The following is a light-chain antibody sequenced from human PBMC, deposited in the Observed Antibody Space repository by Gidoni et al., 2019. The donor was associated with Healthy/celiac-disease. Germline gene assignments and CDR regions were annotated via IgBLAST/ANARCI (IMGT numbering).Light chain of an antibody. J-gene: IGLJ3*02. CDR1: SSNIGAGYD. CDR3: QSYDSSLSGPRV. CDR2: GNS. Sequence: QSVLTQPPSVSGAPGQRVTISCPGGSSNIGAGYDVPWYQQLPGTAPKLLIYGNSNRPSGVPDRFSGSKSGTSASLAITGLQAEDEADYYCQSYDSSLSGPRVFGGGTKLTVL. V-gene: IGLV1-40*01.